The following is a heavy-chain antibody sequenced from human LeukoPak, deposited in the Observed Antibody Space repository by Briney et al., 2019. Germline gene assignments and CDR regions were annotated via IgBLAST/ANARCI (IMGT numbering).Heavy chain of an antibody. CDR3: VNWGAAAGFGDF. J-gene: IGHJ4*02. CDR1: GFTFRNHG. CDR2: IFYNGSKK. V-gene: IGHV3-33*06. D-gene: IGHD6-13*01. Sequence: QPGRSLRLSCAASGFTFRNHGMHWVRQAPGKGPEWVALIFYNGSKKFYANSVRGRFTISRDNSDNMLYLQLSSLRVEDTAVYYCVNWGAAAGFGDFWGRGTLDTVSS.